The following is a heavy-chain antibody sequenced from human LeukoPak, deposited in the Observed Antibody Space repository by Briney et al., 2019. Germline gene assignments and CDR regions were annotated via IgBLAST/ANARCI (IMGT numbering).Heavy chain of an antibody. CDR3: ARRIAAAKGRYFQH. Sequence: SETLSLTCAVSGYSISSGYYWGWIRQPPGKGLGWIGSIYHSGSTYYNPSFKSRVTISVDTSKNQFSLKLSSVTAADTAVYYCARRIAAAKGRYFQHWGQGTLVTVSS. D-gene: IGHD6-13*01. J-gene: IGHJ1*01. CDR1: GYSISSGYY. CDR2: IYHSGST. V-gene: IGHV4-38-2*01.